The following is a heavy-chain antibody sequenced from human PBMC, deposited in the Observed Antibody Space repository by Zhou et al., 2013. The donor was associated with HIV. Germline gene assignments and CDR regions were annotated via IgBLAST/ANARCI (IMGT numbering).Heavy chain of an antibody. CDR1: GGTFSSYA. Sequence: QVQLVQSGAEVRKPGSSVKVSCKASGGTFSSYAISWVRQAPGQGLEWMGGIIPIFGTANYAQKFQGRVTITTDESTSTAYMELSSLRSEDTAVYYCATLDCSSTSCWDNWFDPWGQGTLVTVSS. CDR3: ATLDCSSTSCWDNWFDP. V-gene: IGHV1-69*05. D-gene: IGHD2-2*01. J-gene: IGHJ5*02. CDR2: IIPIFGTA.